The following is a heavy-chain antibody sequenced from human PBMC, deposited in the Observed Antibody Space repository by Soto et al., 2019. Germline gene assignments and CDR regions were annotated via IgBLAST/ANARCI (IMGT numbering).Heavy chain of an antibody. V-gene: IGHV4-59*01. CDR3: ARTRVVVTVYYYYGMDV. J-gene: IGHJ6*02. CDR1: GGSISTYY. CDR2: IYYTGST. Sequence: PSETLSLTCTVSGGSISTYYWSWIRQPPGKGLEWIGYIYYTGSTNYNPSLKSRVTISVDTSKNQFSLKLSSVTAADTAVYYCARTRVVVTVYYYYGMDVWGQGTTVTVSS. D-gene: IGHD3-22*01.